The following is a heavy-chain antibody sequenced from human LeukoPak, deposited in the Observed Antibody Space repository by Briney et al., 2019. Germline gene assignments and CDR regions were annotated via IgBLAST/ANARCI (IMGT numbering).Heavy chain of an antibody. CDR3: AKEDEFPRDIVVVPAAMPFDY. V-gene: IGHV3-30*02. J-gene: IGHJ4*02. D-gene: IGHD2-2*01. CDR2: IRYDGSNK. CDR1: GFTFSSYG. Sequence: GGSLRLSCAASGFTFSSYGMHWVRQAPGKGLEWVAFIRYDGSNKYYADSVKGRFTISRDNSKNTLYLQMNSLRAEDTAVYYCAKEDEFPRDIVVVPAAMPFDYWGQGTLVTVSS.